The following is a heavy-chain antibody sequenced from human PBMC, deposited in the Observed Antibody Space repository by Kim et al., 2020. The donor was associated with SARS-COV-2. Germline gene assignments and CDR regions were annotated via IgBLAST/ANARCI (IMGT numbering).Heavy chain of an antibody. D-gene: IGHD3-22*01. J-gene: IGHJ4*02. Sequence: GGSLRLSCAASGFTFSNAWMSWVRQAPGKGLEWVGRIKSKTDGGTTDYAAPVKGRFTISRDDSKNTLYLQMNSLKTEDTAVYYCTTAYYDSSGYYPNWGQGTLVTVSS. CDR2: IKSKTDGGTT. V-gene: IGHV3-15*01. CDR1: GFTFSNAW. CDR3: TTAYYDSSGYYPN.